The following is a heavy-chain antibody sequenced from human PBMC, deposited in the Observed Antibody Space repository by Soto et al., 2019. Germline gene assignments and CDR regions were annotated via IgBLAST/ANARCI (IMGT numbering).Heavy chain of an antibody. CDR2: IWYDGSNK. J-gene: IGHJ3*02. CDR3: ARGRFGAAGPEAGAFDI. V-gene: IGHV3-33*01. D-gene: IGHD6-13*01. CDR1: GFTFSSYG. Sequence: QVQLVESGGGVVQPGRSLRLSCAASGFTFSSYGMHWVRQAPGKGLEWVAVIWYDGSNKYYADSVKGRFTISRDNSKNTLYLQMNSLRAEDTAVYYCARGRFGAAGPEAGAFDIWGQGTMVTVSS.